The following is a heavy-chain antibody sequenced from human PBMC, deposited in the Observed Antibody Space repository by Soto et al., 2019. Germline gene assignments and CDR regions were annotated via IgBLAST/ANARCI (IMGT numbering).Heavy chain of an antibody. V-gene: IGHV4-59*01. J-gene: IGHJ6*02. CDR2: ISDIGST. D-gene: IGHD3-10*01. Sequence: SETLSLTCTVSGGSITSYYWTWIRQPPGQGLEWIGYISDIGSTSYNPSLTSRVTMLVDTSKKQFSLKLSSVTEADSAVYFCARSIPDSRGGGMDVWGQGATVTVSS. CDR1: GGSITSYY. CDR3: ARSIPDSRGGGMDV.